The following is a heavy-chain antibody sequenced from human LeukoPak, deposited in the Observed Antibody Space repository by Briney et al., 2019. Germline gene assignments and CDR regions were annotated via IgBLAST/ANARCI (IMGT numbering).Heavy chain of an antibody. V-gene: IGHV4-61*02. D-gene: IGHD3-22*01. J-gene: IGHJ4*02. CDR1: GGSISNGYYY. Sequence: SETLSLTCTASGGSISNGYYYWSWIRQPAGKTLEWIGRISSSGSSNYNPSLKSRVSISIDASKTQFSLEMTSVTATDAAVYYCAKESSSGYTFDYWGQGTLVTVSS. CDR3: AKESSSGYTFDY. CDR2: ISSSGSS.